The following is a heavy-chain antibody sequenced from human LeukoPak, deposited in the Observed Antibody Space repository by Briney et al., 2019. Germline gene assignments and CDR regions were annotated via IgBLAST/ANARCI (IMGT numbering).Heavy chain of an antibody. D-gene: IGHD6-19*01. V-gene: IGHV3-23*01. CDR3: AKESSGGWYFDN. CDR2: IPASGGST. Sequence: LSLTCTVSGGSISSGGYYWSWVRQAPGKGLEWVSSIPASGGSTYYADSVKGRFTISRDNSKNSLYLQMNSLRAEDTAVYYCAKESSGGWYFDNWGQGTLVTVSS. J-gene: IGHJ4*02. CDR1: GGSISSGGYY.